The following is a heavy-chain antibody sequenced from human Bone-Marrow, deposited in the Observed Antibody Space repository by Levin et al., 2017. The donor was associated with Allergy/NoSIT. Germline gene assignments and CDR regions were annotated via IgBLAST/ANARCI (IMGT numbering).Heavy chain of an antibody. D-gene: IGHD6-13*01. CDR2: ISYDGSNK. CDR3: AKGRQLVLFDY. CDR1: GFTFSSYG. Sequence: GGSLRLSCAASGFTFSSYGMHWVRQAPGKGLEWVAVISYDGSNKYYADSVKGRFTISRDNSKNTLYLQMNSLRAEDTAVYYCAKGRQLVLFDYWGQGSLVTVSS. J-gene: IGHJ4*02. V-gene: IGHV3-30*18.